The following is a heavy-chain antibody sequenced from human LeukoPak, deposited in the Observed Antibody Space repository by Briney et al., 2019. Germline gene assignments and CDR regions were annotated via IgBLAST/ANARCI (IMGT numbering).Heavy chain of an antibody. CDR1: GFTFSSYG. J-gene: IGHJ4*02. V-gene: IGHV3-23*01. Sequence: PGGSLRLSCAASGFTFSSYGMSWVRQAPGKGLEWVSAISGSGGSTYYADSVKGRFTISRDNSKNTLYLQMKSLRAEDTAVYYCAKDGSSWYTRRYFDYWGQGTLVTVSS. CDR3: AKDGSSWYTRRYFDY. D-gene: IGHD6-13*01. CDR2: ISGSGGST.